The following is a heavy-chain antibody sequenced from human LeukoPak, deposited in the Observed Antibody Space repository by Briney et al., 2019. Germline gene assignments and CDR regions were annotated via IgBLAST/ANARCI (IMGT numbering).Heavy chain of an antibody. V-gene: IGHV3-33*01. CDR1: GFTFSSYG. CDR3: AREGKAAGTSGWIDP. CDR2: IWYDGSNK. Sequence: GRSLRLSCAASGFTFSSYGMHWVRQAPGKGLEWVAVIWYDGSNKYHADSVKGRFTISRDNSKNTLYLEMNSLKVEDTAVYYCAREGKAAGTSGWIDPWGQGTLVTVSS. D-gene: IGHD6-13*01. J-gene: IGHJ5*02.